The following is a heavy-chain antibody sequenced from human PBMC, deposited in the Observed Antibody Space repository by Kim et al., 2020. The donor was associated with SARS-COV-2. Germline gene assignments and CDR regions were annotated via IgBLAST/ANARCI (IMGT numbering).Heavy chain of an antibody. CDR3: ARADTAMVYYYYYGMDV. J-gene: IGHJ6*02. D-gene: IGHD5-18*01. Sequence: GESLKISCKGSGYSFTSYWIGWVRQMPAKGLEWMGIIYPGDSDTRYSPSFQGQVTISADKSISSAYLQWSSLKASDTAMYYCARADTAMVYYYYYGMDVWGQGTTVTVSS. CDR1: GYSFTSYW. CDR2: IYPGDSDT. V-gene: IGHV5-51*01.